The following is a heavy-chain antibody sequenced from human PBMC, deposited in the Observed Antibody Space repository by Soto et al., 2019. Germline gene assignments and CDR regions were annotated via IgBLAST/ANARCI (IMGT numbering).Heavy chain of an antibody. CDR3: AHIVVAGLGYYFDY. CDR1: GFSLSSTRMA. V-gene: IGHV2-5*02. D-gene: IGHD6-19*01. J-gene: IGHJ4*02. Sequence: QITLKESGPTLVKPTQTLTLTCTFSGFSLSSTRMAVGWIRQPPGKALEWLSLIYWDDDKRYSPFLKSRLTITKDTSNNQVVLTMSNMYPVDTARYYCAHIVVAGLGYYFDYWGQGTLVTVSS. CDR2: IYWDDDK.